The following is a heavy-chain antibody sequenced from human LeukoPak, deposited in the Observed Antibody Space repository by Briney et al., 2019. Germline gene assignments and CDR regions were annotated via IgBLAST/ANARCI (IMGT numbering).Heavy chain of an antibody. CDR2: ISSSSSCI. D-gene: IGHD3-3*01. V-gene: IGHV3-21*01. Sequence: PGGSLRLSCAASGFTFSSYSMNWVRQAPGKGLEWVSSISSSSSCIYYADSVKGRFTISRDNAKNSLYLQMNSLRAEDTAVYYCAKRGYYLYYGMDVWGQGTAVTVSS. CDR3: AKRGYYLYYGMDV. CDR1: GFTFSSYS. J-gene: IGHJ6*02.